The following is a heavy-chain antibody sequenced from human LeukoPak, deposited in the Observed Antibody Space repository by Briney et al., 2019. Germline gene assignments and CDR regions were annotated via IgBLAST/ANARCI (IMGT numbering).Heavy chain of an antibody. CDR2: ISAYNGNT. D-gene: IGHD2-2*01. V-gene: IGHV1-18*01. J-gene: IGHJ3*02. Sequence: ASVKVSCKASGYTFTSYGISWVRQAPGQGLEWMGWISAYNGNTNYAQKLQGRVTMTTDTSTSTAYMELRSLRSDDTAVYYCARNRYCSSTSCPTDIWGQGTMVTVSS. CDR1: GYTFTSYG. CDR3: ARNRYCSSTSCPTDI.